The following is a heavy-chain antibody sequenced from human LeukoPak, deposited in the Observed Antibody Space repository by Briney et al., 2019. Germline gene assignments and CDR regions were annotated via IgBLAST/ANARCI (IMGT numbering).Heavy chain of an antibody. CDR1: GFIFNSHA. J-gene: IGHJ6*02. D-gene: IGHD6-19*01. CDR3: AKGHGGWPSDGLGTDV. V-gene: IGHV3-23*01. Sequence: GGSLRLSCAASGFIFNSHAMSWVRQAPGKGLEWVSGISGSGGSTYHADSVKGRFTISRDNSKNTLYLQMNSLRADDTAVYYCAKGHGGWPSDGLGTDVWGQGTTVTVSS. CDR2: ISGSGGST.